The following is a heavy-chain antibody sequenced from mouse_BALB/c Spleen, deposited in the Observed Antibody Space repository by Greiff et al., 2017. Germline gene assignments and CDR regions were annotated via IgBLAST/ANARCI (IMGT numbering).Heavy chain of an antibody. J-gene: IGHJ2*01. Sequence: VQLQQSGAELVKPGASVKLSCTASGFNIKDTYMHWVKQRPEQGLEWIGRIDPANGNTKYDPKLQGKATITADTSSNTAYLQLSSLTSEDTAVYYCASMITTDADYWGQGTTLTVSS. D-gene: IGHD2-4*01. CDR2: IDPANGNT. CDR1: GFNIKDTY. V-gene: IGHV14-3*02. CDR3: ASMITTDADY.